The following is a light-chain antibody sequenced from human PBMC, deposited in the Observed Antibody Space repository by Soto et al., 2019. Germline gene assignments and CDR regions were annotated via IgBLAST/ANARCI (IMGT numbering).Light chain of an antibody. CDR3: SSYTTSSTLG. J-gene: IGLJ2*01. CDR1: SSDIGAYNY. V-gene: IGLV2-14*01. CDR2: GVT. Sequence: QAVSVSGSPGQSITISCTGTSSDIGAYNYVSWYQQHPGKAPKLMIYGVTNRPSGVSNRFSGSKSGNTASLTISGLQAEDEADYYCSSYTTSSTLGFGGGTKLTVL.